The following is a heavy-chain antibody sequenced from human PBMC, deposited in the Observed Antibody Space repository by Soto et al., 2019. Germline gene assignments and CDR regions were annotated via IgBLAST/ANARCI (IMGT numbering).Heavy chain of an antibody. Sequence: QVQLVQSGAEVKKPGSSVKVSCKASGGTFSSYAISWVRQAPGQGLEWMGGIIPIFGTANYAQKFQGRVQITGDKSKRTGYKELSKPRSEDKAGYYRATLGGTAMVKIDYWGQGTLVTVSS. CDR2: IIPIFGTA. CDR3: ATLGGTAMVKIDY. J-gene: IGHJ4*02. V-gene: IGHV1-69*06. D-gene: IGHD5-18*01. CDR1: GGTFSSYA.